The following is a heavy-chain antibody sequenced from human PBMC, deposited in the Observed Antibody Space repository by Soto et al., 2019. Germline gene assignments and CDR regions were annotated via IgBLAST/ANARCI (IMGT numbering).Heavy chain of an antibody. CDR1: GFTFSSYG. CDR2: ISYEGSNK. D-gene: IGHD5-12*01. V-gene: IGHV3-30*18. CDR3: AKDRGRYSGYDFDY. Sequence: QVQLVESGGGVVQPGRSLRLSCAASGFTFSSYGMHWVRQAPGRGLEGVAVISYEGSNKYYADSVKGRLTISRDNSKNTLYLQMNSLRAEDTAVYYWAKDRGRYSGYDFDYWGQGTLVTVSS. J-gene: IGHJ4*02.